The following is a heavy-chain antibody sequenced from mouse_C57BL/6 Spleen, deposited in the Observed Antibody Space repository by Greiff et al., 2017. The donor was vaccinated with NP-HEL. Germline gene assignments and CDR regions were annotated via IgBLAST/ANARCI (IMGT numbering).Heavy chain of an antibody. CDR1: GFTFSDYY. J-gene: IGHJ2*01. CDR3: ARDGGYGKDFDY. D-gene: IGHD1-1*01. Sequence: EVKVVESEGGLVQPGSSMTLSCTASGFTFSDYYMAWVRQVPEKGLEWVANINYDGSSTYYLDSLKSRFIISRDNAKNILYLQMSSLKSEDTATYYCARDGGYGKDFDYWGQGTTLTVSS. V-gene: IGHV5-16*01. CDR2: INYDGSST.